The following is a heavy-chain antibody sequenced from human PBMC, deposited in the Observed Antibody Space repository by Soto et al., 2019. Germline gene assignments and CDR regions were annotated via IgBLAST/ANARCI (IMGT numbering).Heavy chain of an antibody. V-gene: IGHV6-1*01. CDR2: TYFRSKWYN. Sequence: SQTLSLTCAISGDSVSSNTASLNWIRQSPSRGLEWLGRTYFRSKWYNDYAVSVKSRIIINPDTSNNQFSLQLNSVTPEDTAVYFCAKGDNLGPKTGYAFDPWGQGIMVT. J-gene: IGHJ5*02. D-gene: IGHD5-12*01. CDR1: GDSVSSNTAS. CDR3: AKGDNLGPKTGYAFDP.